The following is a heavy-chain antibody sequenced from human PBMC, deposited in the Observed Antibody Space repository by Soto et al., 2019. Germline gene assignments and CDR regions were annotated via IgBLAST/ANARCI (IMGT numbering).Heavy chain of an antibody. Sequence: SVKVSCKASGGTFSSYAISWVRQAPGQGLEWMGGIIPIFGTANYAQKFQGRVTITADESTSTAFMEPSSLRSEDTAVYYCARSDCSSTSCYFLSPWGQGTLVTVSS. D-gene: IGHD2-2*01. CDR1: GGTFSSYA. J-gene: IGHJ5*02. CDR2: IIPIFGTA. V-gene: IGHV1-69*13. CDR3: ARSDCSSTSCYFLSP.